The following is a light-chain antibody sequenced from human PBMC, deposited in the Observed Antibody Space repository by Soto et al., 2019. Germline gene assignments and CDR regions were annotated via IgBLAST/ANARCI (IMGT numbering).Light chain of an antibody. CDR3: QQYGSSPIT. J-gene: IGKJ5*01. Sequence: EIVMTQSPATLSVSPGGRATLSCRASQSVSSNLAWYQQKPGQAPRLLIYGASTRATGIPARFIGSGSGTEFTLTISGLEPEDFAVYYCQQYGSSPITFGQGTRLEIK. CDR1: QSVSSN. CDR2: GAS. V-gene: IGKV3-15*01.